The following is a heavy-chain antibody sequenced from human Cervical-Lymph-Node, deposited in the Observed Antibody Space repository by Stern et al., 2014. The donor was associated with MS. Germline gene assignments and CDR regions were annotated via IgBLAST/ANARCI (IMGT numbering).Heavy chain of an antibody. CDR3: ATLDY. Sequence: EVQLVESGGTLVQPGGSLRLSCAASGFTFSNFSINWVRQAPGKGLEWIASITGEGTTSYADSVQGRYTISRDNARNSLYLHMTNLRDEDTAVHYCATLDYWGQGTLVTVSS. V-gene: IGHV3-48*02. J-gene: IGHJ4*02. CDR2: ITGEGTT. CDR1: GFTFSNFS.